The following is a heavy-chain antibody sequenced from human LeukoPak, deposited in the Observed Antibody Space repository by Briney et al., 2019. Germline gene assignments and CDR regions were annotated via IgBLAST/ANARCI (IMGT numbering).Heavy chain of an antibody. Sequence: PGGSLRLSCAASGFTVSSNYMSWVRQAPGKGLEWVSVIYSDGSTYYADPVKGRFTISRDNSKNTLYLQMNSLRAEDTAVYYCARDRVNWNDVGGLFDYWGQGALVTVSS. CDR3: ARDRVNWNDVGGLFDY. CDR1: GFTVSSNY. D-gene: IGHD1-1*01. CDR2: IYSDGST. J-gene: IGHJ4*02. V-gene: IGHV3-66*01.